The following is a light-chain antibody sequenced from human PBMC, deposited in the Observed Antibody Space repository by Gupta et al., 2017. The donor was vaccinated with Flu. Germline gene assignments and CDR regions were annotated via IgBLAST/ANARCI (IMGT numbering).Light chain of an antibody. Sequence: IVMTQSPDSLAVSLGERATISCKSSQSVFYTFDNKNYLSWYQQKPGQPPKLLINWASTREPGVPDRFSGSGSGTDFTLTITSLQAADAAVYYCQQYYGPPLSFGGGTKVEIK. CDR2: WAS. J-gene: IGKJ4*01. CDR3: QQYYGPPLS. V-gene: IGKV4-1*01. CDR1: QSVFYTFDNKNY.